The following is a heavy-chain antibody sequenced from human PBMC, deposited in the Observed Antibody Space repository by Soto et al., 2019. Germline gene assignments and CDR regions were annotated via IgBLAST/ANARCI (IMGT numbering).Heavy chain of an antibody. CDR2: ISYDGSNK. D-gene: IGHD3-10*01. Sequence: QVQLVESGGGVVQPGRSLRLSCAASGFTFSSYGMHWVRQAPGKGLEWVAVISYDGSNKYYADSVKDRFTISRDNSKNTLYLQMNSLRAEDTAVYYCAKDSAWFGSKLDYWGQGTLVTVSS. CDR3: AKDSAWFGSKLDY. V-gene: IGHV3-30*18. CDR1: GFTFSSYG. J-gene: IGHJ4*02.